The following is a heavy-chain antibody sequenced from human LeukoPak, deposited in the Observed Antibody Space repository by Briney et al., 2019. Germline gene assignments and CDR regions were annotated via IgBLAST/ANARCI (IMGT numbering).Heavy chain of an antibody. CDR3: ARDRTLIAAAGTGFDY. CDR2: ISIGDGRT. D-gene: IGHD6-13*01. CDR1: GYTFNNFG. V-gene: IGHV1-18*01. Sequence: ASVKVSCKTSGYTFNNFGITWVRQAPGQGPEWIGWISIGDGRTHYGRKFQDRVSMTREMSSNTAFLELSSLRSDDTAVYYCARDRTLIAAAGTGFDYWGQGTLVTVSS. J-gene: IGHJ4*02.